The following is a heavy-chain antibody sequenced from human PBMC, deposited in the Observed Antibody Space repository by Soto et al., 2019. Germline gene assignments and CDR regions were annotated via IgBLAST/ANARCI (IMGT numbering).Heavy chain of an antibody. CDR1: GFTFSSYS. CDR3: ASNSRGWVLRGADPCDV. D-gene: IGHD1-26*01. Sequence: VWSLRLSCAASGFTFSSYSMNWVRQAPGKGLEWVSSISSSSSYIYYADSVKGRFTISRDNAKNSLYLQMNSLRAEDTAVYYCASNSRGWVLRGADPCDVWGHGTKLTVSS. V-gene: IGHV3-21*01. CDR2: ISSSSSYI. J-gene: IGHJ3*01.